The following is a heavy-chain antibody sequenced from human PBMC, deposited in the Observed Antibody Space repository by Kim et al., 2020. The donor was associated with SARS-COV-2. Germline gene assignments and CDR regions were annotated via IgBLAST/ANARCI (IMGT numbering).Heavy chain of an antibody. CDR3: AKVPRTTVTTSGSGLDY. CDR2: ISYDGSNK. J-gene: IGHJ4*02. Sequence: GGSLRLSCAASGFTFSSYGMHWVRQAPGKGLEWVAVISYDGSNKYYADSVKGRFTISRDNSKNTLYLQMNSLRAEDTGVYYCAKVPRTTVTTSGSGLDYWGQGTLVTVSS. D-gene: IGHD4-17*01. CDR1: GFTFSSYG. V-gene: IGHV3-30*18.